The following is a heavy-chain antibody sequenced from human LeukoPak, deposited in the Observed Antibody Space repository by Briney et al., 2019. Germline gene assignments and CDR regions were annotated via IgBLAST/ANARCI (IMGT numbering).Heavy chain of an antibody. D-gene: IGHD6-6*01. V-gene: IGHV4-30-2*01. CDR2: IYHSGST. CDR3: ARGSSSFFDY. J-gene: IGHJ4*02. CDR1: GGSISSGGYS. Sequence: NPPQTLSLTCAVSGGSISSGGYSWSWIRQPPGKGPEWIGYIYHSGSTYYNPSLKGRVTISVARSKNQFSLKLSSVTAADTAVYYCARGSSSFFDYWGQGTLVTVSS.